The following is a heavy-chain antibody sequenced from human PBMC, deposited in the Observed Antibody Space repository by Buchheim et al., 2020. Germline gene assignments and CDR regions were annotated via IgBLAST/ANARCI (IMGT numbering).Heavy chain of an antibody. V-gene: IGHV3-30-3*01. D-gene: IGHD3-3*01. CDR2: ISYDGSNK. CDR1: GFTFSSYA. J-gene: IGHJ6*02. CDR3: AKDPVNYDFWSGYFQGGGVYGMDV. Sequence: QVQLVESGGGVVQPGRSLRLSCAASGFTFSSYAMHWVRQAPGKGLEWVAVISYDGSNKYYADSVKGRFTISRDNSKNTLYLQMNSLRAEDTAVYYCAKDPVNYDFWSGYFQGGGVYGMDVWGQGTT.